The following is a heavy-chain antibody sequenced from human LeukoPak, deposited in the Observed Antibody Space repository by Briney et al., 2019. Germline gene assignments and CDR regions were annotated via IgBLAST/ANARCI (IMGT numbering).Heavy chain of an antibody. Sequence: ASVKVSCKASGYTFTNYYMHWVRQAPGQGLEWMGIINPSDGSTSYAQNFQGRVTMARDTSTSAVYMELSSLRTEDTAVYYCARGSTAEYWFDPWGQGTLVTVSS. D-gene: IGHD1-14*01. J-gene: IGHJ5*02. CDR1: GYTFTNYY. V-gene: IGHV1-46*01. CDR2: INPSDGST. CDR3: ARGSTAEYWFDP.